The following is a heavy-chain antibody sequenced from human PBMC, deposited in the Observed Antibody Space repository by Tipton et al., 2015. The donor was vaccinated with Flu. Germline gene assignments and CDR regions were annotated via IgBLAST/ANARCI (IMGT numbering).Heavy chain of an antibody. V-gene: IGHV3-23*01. CDR2: ISGSGDST. CDR3: AKVIGSGSYFDVPNYHYYCMDV. CDR1: GFTFSSNA. Sequence: SLRLSCVGSGFTFSSNAMSWVRQAPGKGLEWVSTISGSGDSTYYADSVKGRFTISRDNSKNTLHLHMHSLRAEDTAVYYCAKVIGSGSYFDVPNYHYYCMDVWGQGTTVTVSS. J-gene: IGHJ6*02. D-gene: IGHD3-10*01.